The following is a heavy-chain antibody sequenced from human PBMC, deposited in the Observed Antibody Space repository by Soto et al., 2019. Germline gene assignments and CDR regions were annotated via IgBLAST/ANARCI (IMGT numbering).Heavy chain of an antibody. V-gene: IGHV1-69*01. Sequence: QVQLVQSGAGVKKPGSSVKVSCKASGGTFSSYSINWVRQAPGQGLEWMGEIIPIFGTANYAQKFQGSVTITADESTSTAYMELSSLRSEDAAVYYCARDGGRHSGGIDYWGQGTLVTVSS. D-gene: IGHD1-26*01. CDR1: GGTFSSYS. J-gene: IGHJ4*02. CDR2: IIPIFGTA. CDR3: ARDGGRHSGGIDY.